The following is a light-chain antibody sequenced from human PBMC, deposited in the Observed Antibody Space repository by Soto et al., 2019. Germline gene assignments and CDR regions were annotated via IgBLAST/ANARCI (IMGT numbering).Light chain of an antibody. CDR1: QSISSW. CDR3: QQYNSYSIT. V-gene: IGKV1-5*03. CDR2: KAS. Sequence: DIQMTQSPSTLSASVGDRVTITCRASQSISSWLAWYQQKPGKAPKLLIYKASSLESGAPSRFSGSGSGTEFTLTISSLQPDDFATYYCQQYNSYSITFGQGTRLENK. J-gene: IGKJ5*01.